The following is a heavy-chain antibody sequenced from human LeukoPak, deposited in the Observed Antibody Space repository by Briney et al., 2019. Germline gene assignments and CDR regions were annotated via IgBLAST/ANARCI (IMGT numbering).Heavy chain of an antibody. CDR1: GFTHSSYP. CDR3: AKVSSRHYYYYYMDV. CDR2: ISGSGGST. V-gene: IGHV3-23*01. J-gene: IGHJ6*03. Sequence: PGGSLRLSCAASGFTHSSYPMSWVRQAPGKGLEWVSAISGSGGSTYYADSVKGRFTISRDNSKNTLYLQMNSLRAEDTAVYYCAKVSSRHYYYYYMDVWGKGTTVTVSS. D-gene: IGHD6-6*01.